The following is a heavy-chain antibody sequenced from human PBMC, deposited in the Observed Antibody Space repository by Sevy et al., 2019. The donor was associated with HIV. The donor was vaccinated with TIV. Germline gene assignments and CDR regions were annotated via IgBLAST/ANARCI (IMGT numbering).Heavy chain of an antibody. CDR3: AHETFGRFES. CDR1: GSSFVPNW. V-gene: IGHV3-7*01. Sequence: GGPLGPSCEAPGSSFVPNWINGVRRAPGKGREWGANKKGEGSDKHYVDSVEGRFTISRDNAKNVLYLQMNSLRVEDTAVYYCAHETFGRFESWGQGTLVTVSS. J-gene: IGHJ4*02. D-gene: IGHD3-16*01. CDR2: KKGEGSDK.